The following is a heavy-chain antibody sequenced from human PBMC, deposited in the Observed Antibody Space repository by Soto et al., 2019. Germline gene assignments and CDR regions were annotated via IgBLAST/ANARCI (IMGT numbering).Heavy chain of an antibody. CDR2: ISPYKGKT. V-gene: IGHV1-18*01. CDR3: ARPYDSSQSPRFDY. Sequence: ASVKVSCKASGYSFTTYGIFWVRQAPGQGIEWMGWISPYKGKTNYAQNLQGRVSMTTDTSTTTAYMELRSLRSDDTAVYYCARPYDSSQSPRFDYWGQGTLVTVSS. J-gene: IGHJ4*02. D-gene: IGHD3-22*01. CDR1: GYSFTTYG.